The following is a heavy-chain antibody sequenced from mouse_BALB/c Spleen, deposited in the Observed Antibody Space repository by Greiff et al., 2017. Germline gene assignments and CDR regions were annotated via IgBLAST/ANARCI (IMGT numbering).Heavy chain of an antibody. CDR1: GFTFSDYY. D-gene: IGHD1-1*01. J-gene: IGHJ2*01. CDR2: ISDGGSYT. Sequence: EVQGVESGGGLVKPGGSLKLSCAASGFTFSDYYMYWVRQTPEKRLEWVATISDGGSYTYYPDSVKGRFTISRDNAKNNLYLQMSSLKSEDTAMYYCARDTGGNYFDYWGQGTTLTVSS. V-gene: IGHV5-4*02. CDR3: ARDTGGNYFDY.